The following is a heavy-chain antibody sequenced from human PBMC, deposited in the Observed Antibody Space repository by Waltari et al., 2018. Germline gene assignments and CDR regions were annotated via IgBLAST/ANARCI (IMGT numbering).Heavy chain of an antibody. CDR1: GGSISSYY. CDR3: ARLVVTGTTSDWFDP. V-gene: IGHV4-4*09. J-gene: IGHJ5*02. Sequence: QVQLQESGPGLVKPSETLSLTCTVSGGSISSYYWSWIRQPPGKGLEWIGYIYTSGSTNYNPSLKSRVTISVDTSKNQFSLKLSSLTAADTAVYYCARLVVTGTTSDWFDPWGQGTLVTVSS. D-gene: IGHD1-7*01. CDR2: IYTSGST.